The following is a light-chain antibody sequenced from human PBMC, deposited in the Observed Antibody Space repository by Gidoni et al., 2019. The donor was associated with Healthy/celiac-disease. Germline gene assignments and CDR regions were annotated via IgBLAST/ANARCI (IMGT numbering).Light chain of an antibody. Sequence: DIQMTQSPSSLSASVGDRVTITCQASQDISNYLHWYQQKPGKPPKLLIYDASNLETGGPSRFSGSGSGTDFTFTISSLQPEDIATYYCQQYDNLPYTFGQGTKLEIK. CDR3: QQYDNLPYT. CDR2: DAS. V-gene: IGKV1-33*01. CDR1: QDISNY. J-gene: IGKJ2*01.